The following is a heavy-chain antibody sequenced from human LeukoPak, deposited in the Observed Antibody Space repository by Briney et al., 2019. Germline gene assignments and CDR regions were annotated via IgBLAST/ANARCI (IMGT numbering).Heavy chain of an antibody. V-gene: IGHV4-30-4*08. CDR2: IYYSGST. CDR3: ARELLTYDFWSGYSSGFDY. J-gene: IGHJ4*02. D-gene: IGHD3-3*01. Sequence: SQTLSLTCTVSGGSISSGDYYWSWIRQPPGKGLEWIGYIYYSGSTYYNPSLKSRVTISVDTSKNQFSLKLSSVTAADTAVYYCARELLTYDFWSGYSSGFDYWGQGTLVTVSS. CDR1: GGSISSGDYY.